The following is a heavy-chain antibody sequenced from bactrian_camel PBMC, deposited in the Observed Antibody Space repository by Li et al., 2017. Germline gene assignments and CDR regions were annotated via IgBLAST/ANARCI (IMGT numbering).Heavy chain of an antibody. Sequence: HVQLVESGGGSVQAGGSLRLSCAASGYTSRTYCMGWFCQAPEKEREGVAATGSDTERFYADFVKGRFTISQDNAKKTVYLQMNSLRPEDTAMYYCAAGCRFDKERRLSQEGYYYWGQGTQVTVS. D-gene: IGHD4*01. J-gene: IGHJ4*01. CDR2: TGSDTER. V-gene: IGHV3S55*01. CDR1: GYTSRTYC. CDR3: AAGCRFDKERRLSQEGYYY.